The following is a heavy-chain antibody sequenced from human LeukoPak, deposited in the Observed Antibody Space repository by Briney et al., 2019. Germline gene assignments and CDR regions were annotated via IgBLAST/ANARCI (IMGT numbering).Heavy chain of an antibody. CDR1: GFTFSDYG. CDR3: AKDSRVYTSSSPGDYFDC. V-gene: IGHV3-30*18. J-gene: IGHJ4*02. Sequence: PGRSLRLSCAASGFTFSDYGMHWVRQAPGKGLEWVAVISYDGGIEYYVDSVKGRFTISRDSSKNTLYLQLNSLRPEDTAVYYCAKDSRVYTSSSPGDYFDCWGQGTLVTVSS. CDR2: ISYDGGIE. D-gene: IGHD6-6*01.